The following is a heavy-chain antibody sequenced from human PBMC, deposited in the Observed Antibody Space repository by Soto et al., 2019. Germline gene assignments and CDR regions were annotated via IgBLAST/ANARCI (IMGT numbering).Heavy chain of an antibody. D-gene: IGHD6-19*01. V-gene: IGHV1-24*01. CDR1: GYTLSELS. CDR3: ATSPRGMAVFDI. CDR2: LDPEDGET. Sequence: APVKVSCKVSGYTLSELSMHWVRQAPGKGLEWMGGLDPEDGETIYAQKFQGRVTMTEDTSTDTAYMELSSLRSEDTAVYYCATSPRGMAVFDIWGQGKMVTVS. J-gene: IGHJ3*02.